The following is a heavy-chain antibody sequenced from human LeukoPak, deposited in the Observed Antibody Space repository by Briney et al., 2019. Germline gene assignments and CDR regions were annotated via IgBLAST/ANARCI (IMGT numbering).Heavy chain of an antibody. Sequence: ASVKVSCKASGGTFSSYATSWVRQAPGQGLEWMGRIVPILGIANYAQKFQGRVTITADKSTSTAYMELSSLRSEDTAVYYCASDQRDHSSLDYWGQGTLVTVSS. D-gene: IGHD6-13*01. CDR3: ASDQRDHSSLDY. V-gene: IGHV1-69*04. J-gene: IGHJ4*02. CDR1: GGTFSSYA. CDR2: IVPILGIA.